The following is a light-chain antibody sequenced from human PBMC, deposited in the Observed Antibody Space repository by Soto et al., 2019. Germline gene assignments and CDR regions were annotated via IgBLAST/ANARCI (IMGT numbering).Light chain of an antibody. CDR2: AAS. Sequence: DIQVTQSPSSVSASVGDRVIITCRASQDITNWLAWYQQKPGKAPKVLIYAASSLESGVPSRFSGSGSGTEYTLTISSLQPEDFATYHCQQAKTFPLTFGGGTKVENK. CDR3: QQAKTFPLT. J-gene: IGKJ4*01. CDR1: QDITNW. V-gene: IGKV1D-12*01.